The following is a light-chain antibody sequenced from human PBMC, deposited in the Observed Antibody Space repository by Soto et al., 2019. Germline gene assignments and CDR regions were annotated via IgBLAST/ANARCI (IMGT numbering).Light chain of an antibody. CDR1: QSVSSN. CDR3: QHYNNWPPWT. V-gene: IGKV3-15*01. J-gene: IGKJ1*01. CDR2: GAS. Sequence: EIVMTQSPATLSVSPGERATLSCRASQSVSSNLAWYQQKPGQARRLLIYGASTRATGIPARFSGSGSGTEFTLTISSLQSEDFAVYYCQHYNNWPPWTFGQGTKVEIK.